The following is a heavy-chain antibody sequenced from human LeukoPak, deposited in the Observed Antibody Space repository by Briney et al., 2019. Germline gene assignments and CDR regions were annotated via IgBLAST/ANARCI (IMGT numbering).Heavy chain of an antibody. V-gene: IGHV3-74*01. J-gene: IGHJ4*02. CDR1: GFTFSSYA. CDR2: INSDGSST. Sequence: GGSLRLSCAASGFTFSSYAMSRVRQAPGKGLVWVSRINSDGSSTSYADSVKGRFTISRDNAKSTLYLQMNSLRAEDTAVYYCARTYYYDSSGYPDYWGQGTLVTVSS. D-gene: IGHD3-22*01. CDR3: ARTYYYDSSGYPDY.